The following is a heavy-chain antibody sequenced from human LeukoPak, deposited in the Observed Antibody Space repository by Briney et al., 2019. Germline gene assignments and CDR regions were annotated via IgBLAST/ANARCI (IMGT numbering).Heavy chain of an antibody. CDR2: INPNSGGT. J-gene: IGHJ4*02. CDR1: GYTFTGYY. Sequence: ASVKVSCKASGYTFTGYYMHWVRQAPGQGLEWMGWINPNSGGTNYAQKFQGRVTITRNTSISTAYMELSSLRSEDTAVYYCARAICSSTSCYRRRYYFDYWGQGTLVTVSS. D-gene: IGHD2-2*01. CDR3: ARAICSSTSCYRRRYYFDY. V-gene: IGHV1-2*02.